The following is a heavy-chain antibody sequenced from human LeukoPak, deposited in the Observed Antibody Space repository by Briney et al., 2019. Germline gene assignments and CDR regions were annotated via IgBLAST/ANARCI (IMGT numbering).Heavy chain of an antibody. CDR3: ARELVSLGTGYFDL. CDR2: ITGSSTVT. Sequence: GGSLRLSCEASGFTFGTYGMTWVRQAPGKGLEWVSGITGSSTVTYYADSVRGRFTISRDNSKNTLHLQMSNLTADDTAIYYCARELVSLGTGYFDLWGRGTLVTVSS. J-gene: IGHJ2*01. CDR1: GFTFGTYG. V-gene: IGHV3-23*01. D-gene: IGHD7-27*01.